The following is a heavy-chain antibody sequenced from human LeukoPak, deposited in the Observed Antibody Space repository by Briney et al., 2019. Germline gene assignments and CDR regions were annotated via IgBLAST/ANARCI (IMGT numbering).Heavy chain of an antibody. CDR1: GFSFSTHW. V-gene: IGHV3-7*01. CDR3: AGDEGWTFDI. CDR2: IKQDGSVI. J-gene: IGHJ4*02. D-gene: IGHD3-9*01. Sequence: GGSLRLSCAASGFSFSTHWMSWFRQAPGKGLEWVALIKQDGSVIHYVDSVKGRFTISGDNAKNSLSLQMNSLRADDTAVYYCAGDEGWTFDIWGQGTLVTVSS.